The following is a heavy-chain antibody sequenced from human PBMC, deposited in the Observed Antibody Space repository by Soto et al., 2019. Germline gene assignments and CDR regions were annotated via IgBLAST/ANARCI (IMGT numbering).Heavy chain of an antibody. D-gene: IGHD6-6*01. CDR3: ARQAARNYFDF. CDR1: GFTFSSHG. Sequence: GGSLRLSCAASGFTFSSHGMHWVRQAPGKGLEWISYISSSSATIYYADSVRGRFTISRDNAKSSLYLQMNSLRAEDTAVYYCARQAARNYFDFWGQGTPVTVAS. V-gene: IGHV3-48*01. J-gene: IGHJ4*02. CDR2: ISSSSATI.